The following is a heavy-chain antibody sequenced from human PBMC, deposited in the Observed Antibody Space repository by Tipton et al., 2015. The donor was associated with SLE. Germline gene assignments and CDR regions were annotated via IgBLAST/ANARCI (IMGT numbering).Heavy chain of an antibody. J-gene: IGHJ4*02. Sequence: PGLVKPSETLSLNCTVSDGSISSYYWNWIRQTPGKGLEWIGFIYATGKSSYNSSRKSRVTTSYSPPLKSRVTMSVDSSKNQISLNLSSVTAADTAMYYCAKTSSRYPYFDDWGQGTLVNVSS. D-gene: IGHD6-13*01. CDR1: DGSISSYY. CDR2: IYATGKSSYNSSRKSRVTT. V-gene: IGHV4-4*08. CDR3: AKTSSRYPYFDD.